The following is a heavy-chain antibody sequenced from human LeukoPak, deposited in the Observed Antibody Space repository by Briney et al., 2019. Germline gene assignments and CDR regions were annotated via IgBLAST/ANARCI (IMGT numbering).Heavy chain of an antibody. V-gene: IGHV4-30-4*08. Sequence: ASETLSLTCTVSGGSISSGDYYWSWIRQPPGKGLKWIGYIYYSGSTYYNPSLKSRVTISVDTSKNQFSLKLCSVTAADTAVYYCARAEPSSSTTFDYWGQGTLVTVSS. CDR1: GGSISSGDYY. J-gene: IGHJ4*02. CDR2: IYYSGST. CDR3: ARAEPSSSTTFDY. D-gene: IGHD2-2*01.